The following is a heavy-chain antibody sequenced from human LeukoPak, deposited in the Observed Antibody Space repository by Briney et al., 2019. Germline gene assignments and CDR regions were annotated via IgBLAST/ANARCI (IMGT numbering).Heavy chain of an antibody. CDR3: ARLTTLWGQFVY. CDR2: DYYWGST. J-gene: IGHJ4*02. CDR1: GGSIIDYY. D-gene: IGHD3-16*01. V-gene: IGHV4-59*01. Sequence: SETLSLTCTVSGGSIIDYYWSWIRQSPGKGLVWIGHDYYWGSTNYSPSLMGRVTISVDTSTNQFSLKLSNLTASDTAVYYCARLTTLWGQFVYWGQGSLVTVSS.